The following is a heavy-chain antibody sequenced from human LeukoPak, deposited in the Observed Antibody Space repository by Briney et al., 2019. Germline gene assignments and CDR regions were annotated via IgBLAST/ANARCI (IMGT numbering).Heavy chain of an antibody. Sequence: SGRSLRLSCAASGVTFDDYAIHWGRQAPGKGLEWVSGISWNSGSIGYADSVKGRFTISRDNAKNSLYLQMNSLRAEDTALYYCAKGFRPNWSSGYVTYFDYWGQGTLVTVSS. J-gene: IGHJ4*02. D-gene: IGHD3-22*01. V-gene: IGHV3-9*01. CDR1: GVTFDDYA. CDR3: AKGFRPNWSSGYVTYFDY. CDR2: ISWNSGSI.